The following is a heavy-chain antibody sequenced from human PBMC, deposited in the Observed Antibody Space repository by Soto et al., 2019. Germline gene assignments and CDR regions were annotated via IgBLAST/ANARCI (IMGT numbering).Heavy chain of an antibody. CDR3: TREDIVVVPAAIHFDY. V-gene: IGHV3-73*02. CDR2: IRSKANSYAT. J-gene: IGHJ4*02. D-gene: IGHD2-2*01. CDR1: GFTFSGSA. Sequence: EVQLVESGGGLVQPGGSLKLSCAASGFTFSGSAMHWVRQASGKGLEWVGRIRSKANSYATAYAASVKGRFTISRDDSKNTAYLQMNSLKTEDTAVYYCTREDIVVVPAAIHFDYWGQGTLVTVSS.